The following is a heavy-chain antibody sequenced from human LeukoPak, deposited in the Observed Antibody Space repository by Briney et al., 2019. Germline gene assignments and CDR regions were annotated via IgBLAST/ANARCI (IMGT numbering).Heavy chain of an antibody. V-gene: IGHV5-51*01. D-gene: IGHD3-10*01. CDR2: IYPGCSDP. Sequence: GAALQISCNGSGCILTSYWIGRVPQLPGKGLEWMGIIYPGCSDPRHSLSFQGQVTISADKSIRTASLPWSHSQASDTAMYYCARQEVGLLGGYYYYYMHVWGKGTTLTVS. CDR3: ARQEVGLLGGYYYYYMHV. J-gene: IGHJ6*03. CDR1: GCILTSYW.